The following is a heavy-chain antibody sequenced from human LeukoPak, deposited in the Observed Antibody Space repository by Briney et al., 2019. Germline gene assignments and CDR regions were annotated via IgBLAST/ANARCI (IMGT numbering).Heavy chain of an antibody. V-gene: IGHV3-66*01. CDR3: ARDRHSYGYYFDY. Sequence: GGSLRLSCAASGFTVSSNYMSWVRQAPGKGLEWVSVIYSGGSTYYADSVKGRFTISRDNSKNTLYLQMNSLRAEDTAVYYCARDRHSYGYYFDYWGQGTLVTVSS. D-gene: IGHD5-18*01. J-gene: IGHJ4*02. CDR2: IYSGGST. CDR1: GFTVSSNY.